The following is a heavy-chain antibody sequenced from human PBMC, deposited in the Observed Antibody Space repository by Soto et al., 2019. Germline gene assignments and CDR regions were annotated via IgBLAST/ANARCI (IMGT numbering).Heavy chain of an antibody. CDR1: GGSISSINW. CDR3: ARESIAVAYYYYYGMDV. D-gene: IGHD6-19*01. Sequence: PSETLSLTCAVSGGSISSINWCSWVRQPPGKGLEWIGEIYHSGSTNYNPSLKSRVTISVDKSKNQFSLKLSSVTAADTAVYYCARESIAVAYYYYYGMDVWGQGTTVTVSS. V-gene: IGHV4-4*02. CDR2: IYHSGST. J-gene: IGHJ6*02.